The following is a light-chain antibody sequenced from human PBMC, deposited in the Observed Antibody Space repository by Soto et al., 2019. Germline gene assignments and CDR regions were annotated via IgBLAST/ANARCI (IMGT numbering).Light chain of an antibody. Sequence: QSVLTQPASVSGSPGQSITISCTGTSSDVGGYNYVSWYQQHPGKAPKLMIYDVSNRPSGVSNRFSGSKSGNTASLTISGLQAEDEADYYCSSYTSSSTLPVFGGGTKVTDL. J-gene: IGLJ2*01. V-gene: IGLV2-14*01. CDR1: SSDVGGYNY. CDR2: DVS. CDR3: SSYTSSSTLPV.